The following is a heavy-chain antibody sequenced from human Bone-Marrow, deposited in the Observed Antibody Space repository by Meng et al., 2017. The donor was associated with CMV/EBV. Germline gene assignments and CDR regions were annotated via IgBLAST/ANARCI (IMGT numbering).Heavy chain of an antibody. CDR1: GFTLDDYA. V-gene: IGHV3-43*02. CDR3: ARDISSGESFFSY. J-gene: IGHJ4*02. D-gene: IGHD1-26*01. Sequence: GGSLRLSCAASGFTLDDYAMYWVRQAPGKGLEWVSLISWDSGITYYVDSVKGRFTISRDNSENSLYLQMNSLRTEDTAFYYCARDISSGESFFSYWGQGTLVTVSS. CDR2: ISWDSGIT.